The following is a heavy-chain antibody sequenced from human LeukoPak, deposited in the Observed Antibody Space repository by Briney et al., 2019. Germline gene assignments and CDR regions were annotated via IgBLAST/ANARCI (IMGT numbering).Heavy chain of an antibody. V-gene: IGHV5-51*01. Sequence: GESLKISCKGSGYSFTNYWIGWVRQMPGKGLERMGIIYPGDSDTRYSPSFQGQVTISADKSISTAYLQWSSLKASDTAMYYCARQNYYDSSGPYFDYWGQGTLVTVSS. J-gene: IGHJ4*02. D-gene: IGHD3-22*01. CDR2: IYPGDSDT. CDR3: ARQNYYDSSGPYFDY. CDR1: GYSFTNYW.